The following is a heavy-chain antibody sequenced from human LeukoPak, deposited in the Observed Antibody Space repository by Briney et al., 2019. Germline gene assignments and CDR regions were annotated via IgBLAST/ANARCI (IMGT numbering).Heavy chain of an antibody. Sequence: GGSLILSCAAAGFTFSSYGMHWVRQAPGKGLEWAAIIWYDGSNKYYADSVKGRFTISRDNAKNSLNLQMNSLRAEDTAVYYCARDWEGPLGYFDYWGQGTLVTVSS. J-gene: IGHJ4*02. CDR1: GFTFSSYG. V-gene: IGHV3-33*01. CDR3: ARDWEGPLGYFDY. CDR2: IWYDGSNK. D-gene: IGHD1-26*01.